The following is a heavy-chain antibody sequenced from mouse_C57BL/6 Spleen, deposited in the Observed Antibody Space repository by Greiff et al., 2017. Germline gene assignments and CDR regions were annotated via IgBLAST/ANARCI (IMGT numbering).Heavy chain of an antibody. J-gene: IGHJ2*01. V-gene: IGHV5-17*01. CDR1: GFTFSDYG. CDR2: ISSGSSTI. D-gene: IGHD4-1*01. CDR3: ARLTGTGFDY. Sequence: VQLQQSGGGLVKPGGSLKLSCAASGFTFSDYGMHWVRQAPEKGLEWVAYISSGSSTIYYADTVKGRFTISRDNAKNTLFLQLTSLRSEDTAMYYCARLTGTGFDYWGQGTTLTVSS.